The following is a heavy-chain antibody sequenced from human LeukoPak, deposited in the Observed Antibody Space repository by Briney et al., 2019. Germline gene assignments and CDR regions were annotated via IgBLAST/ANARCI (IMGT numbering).Heavy chain of an antibody. CDR3: ARVGAWELQRVFDY. D-gene: IGHD6-25*01. CDR1: GFTFDSYW. J-gene: IGHJ4*02. Sequence: GGSLRLSCAASGFTFDSYWMTWVRQVPGKGLEWVANIKQGGSESHYVDSVKGRFTISRDNAKNSVYLQMDSLRVEDTAVYYCARVGAWELQRVFDYWGQGTLVTVSS. V-gene: IGHV3-7*01. CDR2: IKQGGSES.